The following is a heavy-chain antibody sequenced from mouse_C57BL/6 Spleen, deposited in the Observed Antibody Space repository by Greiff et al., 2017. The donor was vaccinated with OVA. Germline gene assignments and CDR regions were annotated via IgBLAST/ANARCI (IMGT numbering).Heavy chain of an antibody. V-gene: IGHV1-64*01. J-gene: IGHJ4*01. CDR1: GYTFTSYW. CDR2: IHPNSGST. D-gene: IGHD2-1*01. Sequence: QVQLQQPGAELVKPGASVKLSCKASGYTFTSYWMHWVKQRPGQGLEWIGMIHPNSGSTNYNEKFKSKATLTVDTSPSTAYMQLSSLTSEDSSVYYCARGDGNYVYYAMDYWGQGTSVTVSS. CDR3: ARGDGNYVYYAMDY.